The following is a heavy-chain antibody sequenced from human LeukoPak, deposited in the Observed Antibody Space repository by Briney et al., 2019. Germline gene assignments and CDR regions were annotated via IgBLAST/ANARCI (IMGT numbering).Heavy chain of an antibody. J-gene: IGHJ4*02. V-gene: IGHV3-23*01. D-gene: IGHD2-21*01. CDR2: ISGSGGST. CDR1: GFTFSSYA. Sequence: GGSLRLSCAASGFTFSSYAMSWVRQAPGKGLEWVSAISGSGGSTYHADSVKGRFTISRDSSKNTLYLQMSSLRAEDTAVYYCAKDEHQVIPRVFDYWGQGTLVTVSS. CDR3: AKDEHQVIPRVFDY.